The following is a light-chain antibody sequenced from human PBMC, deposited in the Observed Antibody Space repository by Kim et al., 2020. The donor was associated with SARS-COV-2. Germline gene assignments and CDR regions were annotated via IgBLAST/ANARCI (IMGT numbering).Light chain of an antibody. J-gene: IGLJ3*02. Sequence: QSALTQPASVSGSPGQSITISCTGTSSDVGAYSYVSWYQKHPGKAPKVIIYDVSDRPSGVSDRFSGSKSGNTASLTISGLQADDEADYYCCSYTTSSTLLFGEGPQLTVL. CDR3: CSYTTSSTLL. CDR2: DVS. CDR1: SSDVGAYSY. V-gene: IGLV2-14*03.